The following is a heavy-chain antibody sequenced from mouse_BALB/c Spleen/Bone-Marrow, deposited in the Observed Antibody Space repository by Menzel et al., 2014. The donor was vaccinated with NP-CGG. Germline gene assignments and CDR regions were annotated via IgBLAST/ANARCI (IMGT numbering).Heavy chain of an antibody. CDR2: INPNSRTI. Sequence: EVKVIESGGGLVQPGGSLKLSCAASGFDFRRFWMGWVRQAPGKGLQWIGEINPNSRTINYTPSLKAKFIISRDNAKNTLYLQMSKVRSEDTALYYCARGNYYGNLDYWGQGTTLTVSS. CDR1: GFDFRRFW. J-gene: IGHJ2*01. V-gene: IGHV4-1*02. D-gene: IGHD2-1*01. CDR3: ARGNYYGNLDY.